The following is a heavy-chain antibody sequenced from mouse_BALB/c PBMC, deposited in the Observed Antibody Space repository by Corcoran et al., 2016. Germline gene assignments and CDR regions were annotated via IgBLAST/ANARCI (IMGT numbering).Heavy chain of an antibody. CDR1: GYSITSGYY. CDR2: ISYDGSN. D-gene: IGHD2-10*01. Sequence: DVQLQESGPGLVKPSQSLSLTCSVTGYSITSGYYWNWIRQFPGNKLEWMGYISYDGSNNYNPSLKNRISITRDTSKNQFFLKLNSVTTEDTATYYCATYYGNYYARDYWGQGTSVTVSS. J-gene: IGHJ4*01. V-gene: IGHV3-6*02. CDR3: ATYYGNYYARDY.